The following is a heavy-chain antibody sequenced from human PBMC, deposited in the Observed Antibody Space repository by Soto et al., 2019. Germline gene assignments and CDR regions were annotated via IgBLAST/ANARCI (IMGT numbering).Heavy chain of an antibody. Sequence: SEILSLTCTVSGGPIINGDSYLNWIRQHPEKGLEWMGYFNYRGTTNYNPALKSRILISIDTSKNQFSLRLTSVTAADTAVYYCARDAPGAAPYWGQGTLVTVSS. J-gene: IGHJ4*02. V-gene: IGHV4-31*03. CDR3: ARDAPGAAPY. CDR1: GGPIINGDSY. D-gene: IGHD6-13*01. CDR2: FNYRGTT.